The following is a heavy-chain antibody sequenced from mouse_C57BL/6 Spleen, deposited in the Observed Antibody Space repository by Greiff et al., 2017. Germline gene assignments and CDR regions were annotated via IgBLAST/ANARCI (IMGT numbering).Heavy chain of an antibody. CDR3: ARKETGYAMDY. V-gene: IGHV5-17*01. J-gene: IGHJ4*01. Sequence: EVKLVESGGGLVKPGGSLKISCAASGFTFSDYGMHWVSQAPEKGLEWVAYISSGSSTIYYADTVKGRFTISRDNAKNTLFLQMTSLRSEDTAMYYCARKETGYAMDYWGQGTSVTVSS. D-gene: IGHD4-1*01. CDR1: GFTFSDYG. CDR2: ISSGSSTI.